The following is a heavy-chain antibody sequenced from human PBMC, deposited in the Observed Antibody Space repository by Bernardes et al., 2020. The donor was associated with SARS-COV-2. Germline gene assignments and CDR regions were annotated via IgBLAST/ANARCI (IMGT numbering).Heavy chain of an antibody. Sequence: GGSLRLSCAASGFTFNTYAMHWVRQAPGKGLEWVPFISFDGSNKYYADSVKGRFTISRDNSRNTLYLLMNSLRPEDTAVYYCARDWDYGESGYYYGVDVWGQGTTVSVSS. CDR3: ARDWDYGESGYYYGVDV. CDR2: ISFDGSNK. V-gene: IGHV3-30-3*01. D-gene: IGHD4-17*01. CDR1: GFTFNTYA. J-gene: IGHJ6*02.